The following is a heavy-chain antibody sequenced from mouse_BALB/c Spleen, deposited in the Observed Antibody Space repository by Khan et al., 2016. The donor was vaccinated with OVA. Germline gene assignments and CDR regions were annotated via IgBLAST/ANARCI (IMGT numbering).Heavy chain of an antibody. CDR1: GFTFRNYA. D-gene: IGHD1-1*01. J-gene: IGHJ3*01. Sequence: DVLLVESGGDLVKPGGSLKLSCAASGFTFRNYAMSWVRQTPEKRLEWVTTISSGGSYTYYPDSVQGRFTISSANAKNTLYLQMRSLRSEDTAIFYCARELVTTVVATPFAYWGQGTLVTVSA. V-gene: IGHV5-9-3*01. CDR2: ISSGGSYT. CDR3: ARELVTTVVATPFAY.